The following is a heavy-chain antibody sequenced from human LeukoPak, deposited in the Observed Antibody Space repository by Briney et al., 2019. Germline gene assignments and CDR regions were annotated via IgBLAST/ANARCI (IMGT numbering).Heavy chain of an antibody. D-gene: IGHD6-19*01. Sequence: PSETLSLTCAVNGGSFSGYYWSWIRQPPGKGLEWIGEINHSGSTNYNPSLKSRVTISVDTSKNQFSLKLSSVTAADTAVYYCARGYSSGWSRSVYFQHWGQGTLVTVSS. CDR2: INHSGST. CDR3: ARGYSSGWSRSVYFQH. J-gene: IGHJ1*01. V-gene: IGHV4-34*01. CDR1: GGSFSGYY.